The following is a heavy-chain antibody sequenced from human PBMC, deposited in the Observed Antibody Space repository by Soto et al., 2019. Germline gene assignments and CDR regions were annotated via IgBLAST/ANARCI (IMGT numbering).Heavy chain of an antibody. D-gene: IGHD4-17*01. J-gene: IGHJ4*02. CDR3: ARAPDYGDYAYYFDY. V-gene: IGHV3-21*01. CDR1: GFTFSSYS. Sequence: GGSLRLSCAASGFTFSSYSMNWVRQAPGKGLEWVSSISSSSSYIYYADSVKGRFTISRDNAKNSLYLQMNSLRAEDTAVYYCARAPDYGDYAYYFDYWGQGTLVTVSS. CDR2: ISSSSSYI.